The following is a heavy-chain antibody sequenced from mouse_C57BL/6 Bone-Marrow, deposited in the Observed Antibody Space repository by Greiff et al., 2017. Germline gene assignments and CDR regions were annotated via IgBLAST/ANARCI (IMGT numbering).Heavy chain of an antibody. CDR3: ARTPYGSSPWFAY. J-gene: IGHJ3*01. CDR1: GYTFTDYY. CDR2: IYPGSGNT. D-gene: IGHD1-1*01. V-gene: IGHV1-76*01. Sequence: QVQLKQSGAELVRPGASVKLSCKASGYTFTDYYINWVKQRPGQGLEWIARIYPGSGNTYYNEKFKGKATLTAEKSSSTAYMQLSSLTSEDSAVYFCARTPYGSSPWFAYWGQGTLVTVSA.